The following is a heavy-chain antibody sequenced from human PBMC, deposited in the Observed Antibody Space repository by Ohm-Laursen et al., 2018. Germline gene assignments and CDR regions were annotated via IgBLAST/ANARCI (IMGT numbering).Heavy chain of an antibody. CDR3: ARSKWERMGYFDY. D-gene: IGHD1-26*01. J-gene: IGHJ4*02. Sequence: SLRLSCSASGFTFSSYEMNWVRQAPGKGLEWVSYISSSGSTIYYADSVKGRSTISRDNSKNTLYLQMNSLRAEDTAVYYCARSKWERMGYFDYWGQGTLVTVSS. CDR1: GFTFSSYE. CDR2: ISSSGSTI. V-gene: IGHV3-48*03.